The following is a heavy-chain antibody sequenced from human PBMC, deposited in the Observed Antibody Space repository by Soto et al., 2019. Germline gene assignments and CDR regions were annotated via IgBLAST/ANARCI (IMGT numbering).Heavy chain of an antibody. CDR1: GFTFSSYA. Sequence: GGSLRLSCAASGFTFSSYAMSWVRQAPGKGLEWVSAISGSGGSTYYADSVKGRFTISRDNSKNTLYLQMNSLRAEDKAVYYCAKALDPLVGATPFDYWGQGTLVTVSS. D-gene: IGHD1-26*01. CDR2: ISGSGGST. V-gene: IGHV3-23*01. CDR3: AKALDPLVGATPFDY. J-gene: IGHJ4*02.